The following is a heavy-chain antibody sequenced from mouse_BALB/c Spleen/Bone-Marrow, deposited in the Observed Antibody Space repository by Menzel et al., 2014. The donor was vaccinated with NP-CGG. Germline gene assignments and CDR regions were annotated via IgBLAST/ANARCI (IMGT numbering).Heavy chain of an antibody. D-gene: IGHD1-2*01. J-gene: IGHJ2*01. CDR3: TNYGHN. CDR2: INPSNGHT. V-gene: IGHV1S81*02. Sequence: VQLVESGAELVKPGASVKLSCKASGYTFTSFWMHWVKLRPGQGFEWIGEINPSNGHTNYNEKFKRKTTLTVDKSSSPASMQLTNQTSVNSAVYYYTNYGHNWGRGTTLTVSS. CDR1: GYTFTSFW.